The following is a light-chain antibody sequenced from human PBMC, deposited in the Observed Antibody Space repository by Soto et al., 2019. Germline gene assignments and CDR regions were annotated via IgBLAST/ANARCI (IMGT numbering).Light chain of an antibody. CDR3: QHYNYWPYT. Sequence: IVMTQSPATLSMSPGERATLSCRASQAISSNLAWYQQKPGQAPRLLIYGASTRATGIPGRFSGGGSGTDFTLTISSLQSEDFAVYYCQHYNYWPYTFGQGTKVDIK. CDR1: QAISSN. V-gene: IGKV3-15*01. J-gene: IGKJ2*01. CDR2: GAS.